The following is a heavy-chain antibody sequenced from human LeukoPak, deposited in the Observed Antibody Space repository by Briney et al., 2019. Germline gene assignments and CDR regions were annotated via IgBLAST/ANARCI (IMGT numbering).Heavy chain of an antibody. D-gene: IGHD1-26*01. J-gene: IGHJ3*02. Sequence: SVKVSCKAPGGIFSSHSFNWVRQAPGQGLEWMGGIIPVFGTVKYAQKFLGRVTIAADESATTYMDLKRLRLEDTAVYYCATTATVTGLVGALPDAFDIWGQGTMVTVSS. CDR3: ATTATVTGLVGALPDAFDI. CDR2: IIPVFGTV. CDR1: GGIFSSHS. V-gene: IGHV1-69*13.